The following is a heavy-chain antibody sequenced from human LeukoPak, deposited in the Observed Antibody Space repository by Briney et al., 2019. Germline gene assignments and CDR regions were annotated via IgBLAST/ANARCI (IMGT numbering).Heavy chain of an antibody. J-gene: IGHJ3*02. CDR3: ARDRGGDAFDI. CDR2: IHSAGTT. Sequence: QPGGSLRLSCAAPGFTVSSNYMSWVRQAPGKGLEWVSLIHSAGTTYYADSVKGRFTISRDNSKNTLYLQMHSLRPEDTAVYYCARDRGGDAFDIWGQGTMVTVSS. CDR1: GFTVSSNY. D-gene: IGHD3-16*01. V-gene: IGHV3-53*01.